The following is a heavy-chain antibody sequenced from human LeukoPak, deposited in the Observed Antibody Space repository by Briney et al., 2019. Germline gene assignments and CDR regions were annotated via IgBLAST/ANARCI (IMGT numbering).Heavy chain of an antibody. CDR2: IYPGDSDT. CDR3: ARRLYYYDSSGHDAFDI. D-gene: IGHD3-22*01. V-gene: IGHV5-51*01. CDR1: GYSFTRYW. J-gene: IGHJ3*02. Sequence: GESLKISCKGSGYSFTRYWIGWVRQMPGKGLEWMGIIYPGDSDTRYSPSFQGQVTISADKSISTAYLQWSSLKASDTAMYYCARRLYYYDSSGHDAFDIWGQGTMVTVSS.